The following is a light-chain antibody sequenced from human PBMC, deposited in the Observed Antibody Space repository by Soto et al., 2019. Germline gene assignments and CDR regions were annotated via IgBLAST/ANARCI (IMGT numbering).Light chain of an antibody. CDR3: QQYNNYPLT. V-gene: IGKV1-5*03. CDR1: QSISSW. J-gene: IGKJ3*01. Sequence: DIQMTQSPSTLSASVGDRVTITCRASQSISSWLGWYQQKPGKAPKLLIYKASSLESGVPSRFSGSGSGTEFTLTISSLQPDDFATYYCQQYNNYPLTFGPGTKVEIK. CDR2: KAS.